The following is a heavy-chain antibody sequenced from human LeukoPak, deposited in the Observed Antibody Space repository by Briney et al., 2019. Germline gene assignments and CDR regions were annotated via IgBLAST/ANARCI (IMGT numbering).Heavy chain of an antibody. J-gene: IGHJ4*02. D-gene: IGHD2-2*01. CDR3: ARVKSTRNFDY. V-gene: IGHV4-30-4*01. Sequence: SQTLSLTCTVSGGSISSGDYYWSWIRQPPGKGLEWIGYIYYSGSTYHNPSLKSRVTISVDTSKNQFSLKLSSVTAADTAVYYCARVKSTRNFDYWGQGTLVTVSS. CDR2: IYYSGST. CDR1: GGSISSGDYY.